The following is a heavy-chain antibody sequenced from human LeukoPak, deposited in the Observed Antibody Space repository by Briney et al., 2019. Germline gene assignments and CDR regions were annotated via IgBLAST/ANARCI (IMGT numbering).Heavy chain of an antibody. CDR1: GFTFSSYA. CDR2: IRDSGGNT. Sequence: GGSLRLSCAASGFTFSSYAMTWVRQAPGKGLEWVSAIRDSGGNTYYAGSVKGRFTISRDNSKNTLYLQMSSLRAEDSAVYSCAKASADDTYYFDYWGQGTLVTVSS. J-gene: IGHJ4*02. D-gene: IGHD3-22*01. V-gene: IGHV3-23*01. CDR3: AKASADDTYYFDY.